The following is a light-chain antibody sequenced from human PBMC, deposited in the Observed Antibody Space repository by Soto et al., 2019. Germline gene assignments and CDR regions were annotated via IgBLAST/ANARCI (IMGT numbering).Light chain of an antibody. CDR1: QLINIS. CDR2: SAS. V-gene: IGKV1-39*01. J-gene: IGKJ5*01. Sequence: DIQITHTPSSLSTSVGDRVTITARPSQLINISLNCYHRKPGKAPELLIYSASNLQSGVPSMFSGSGSGTDFTLTISSLQPEDFATYCCQQSFSTPTFGQGTRLE. CDR3: QQSFSTPT.